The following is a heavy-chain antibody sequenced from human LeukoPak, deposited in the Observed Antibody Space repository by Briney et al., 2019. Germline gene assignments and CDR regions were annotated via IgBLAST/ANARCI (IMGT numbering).Heavy chain of an antibody. CDR1: RFTFSSYS. CDR3: AKDLSGSFDY. D-gene: IGHD1-26*01. CDR2: ISGSGVST. V-gene: IGHV3-23*01. J-gene: IGHJ4*02. Sequence: PGGSLRLSCAASRFTFSSYSMNWVRQAPGKGLEWVSAISGSGVSTYYADSVKGRFTISRDNSKNTLYLQMNSLRAEDTAVYYCAKDLSGSFDYWGQGTLVTVSS.